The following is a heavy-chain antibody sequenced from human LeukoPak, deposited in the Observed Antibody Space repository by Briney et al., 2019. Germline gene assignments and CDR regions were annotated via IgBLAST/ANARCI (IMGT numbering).Heavy chain of an antibody. CDR3: ARGTYYDSSAYSGVRLFDY. D-gene: IGHD3-22*01. J-gene: IGHJ4*02. CDR2: INPNSGGT. Sequence: GASVKVSCKASGYTFTGYYMHWVRQAPGQGLEWMGWINPNSGGTNYAQKFQGRVTMTRDTSISTAYMELTRLTSDDTAVYYCARGTYYDSSAYSGVRLFDYWGQGTLVTVSS. V-gene: IGHV1-2*02. CDR1: GYTFTGYY.